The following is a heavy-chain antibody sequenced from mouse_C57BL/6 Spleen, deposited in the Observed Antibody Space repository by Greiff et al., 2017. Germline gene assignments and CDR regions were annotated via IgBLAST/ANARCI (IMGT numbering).Heavy chain of an antibody. D-gene: IGHD2-4*01. CDR3: ARLYDYDGDYYAMDY. CDR2: INPSNGGT. J-gene: IGHJ4*01. Sequence: QVHVKQSGTELVKPGASVKLSCKASGYTFTSYWMHWVKQRPGQGLEWIGNINPSNGGTNYNEKFKSKATLTVDKSSSTAYMQLSSLTSEDSAVYYCARLYDYDGDYYAMDYWGQGTSVTVSS. CDR1: GYTFTSYW. V-gene: IGHV1-53*01.